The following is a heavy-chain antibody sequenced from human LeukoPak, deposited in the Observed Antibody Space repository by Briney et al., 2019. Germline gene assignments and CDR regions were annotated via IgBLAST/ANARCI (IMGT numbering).Heavy chain of an antibody. V-gene: IGHV3-74*01. CDR3: AGPFTLS. CDR2: INTDGSST. Sequence: GGSLRLSCAASGFTFSSYWMHWVRQAPGKGLVWVSRINTDGSSTTYADSVKGRFTISRDNAKNTLYLQMNSLRTDDTAVYYCAGPFTLSWGQGTLVTVSS. D-gene: IGHD3-3*01. CDR1: GFTFSSYW. J-gene: IGHJ5*02.